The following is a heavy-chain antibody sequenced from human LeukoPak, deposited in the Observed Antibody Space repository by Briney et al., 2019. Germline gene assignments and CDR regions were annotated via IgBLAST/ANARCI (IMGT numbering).Heavy chain of an antibody. V-gene: IGHV3-23*01. CDR2: ISGSGGST. D-gene: IGHD3-22*01. CDR3: AKCYYSSLRYYMDV. CDR1: GGSFSGYY. J-gene: IGHJ6*03. Sequence: PSETLSLTCAVYGGSFSGYYWSWVRQAPGKGLEWVSAISGSGGSTYYADSVKGRFTISRDNSKNTLYLQMNSLRAEDTAVYYCAKCYYSSLRYYMDVWGKGTTVTVSS.